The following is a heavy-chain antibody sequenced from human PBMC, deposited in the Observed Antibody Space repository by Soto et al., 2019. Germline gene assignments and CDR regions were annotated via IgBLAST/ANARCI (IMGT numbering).Heavy chain of an antibody. Sequence: QVQLVQSGAEVKKPGSSVKVSCKASGGTFSSYTISWVRQAPGQGLEWMGRIIPILGIANYAQKFQGRVTITADKSTSTAYMEVSSLRSGDTGVYYCARVSIAAAGTLYGWFDPWGQGTLVTVSS. CDR3: ARVSIAAAGTLYGWFDP. D-gene: IGHD6-13*01. V-gene: IGHV1-69*02. CDR1: GGTFSSYT. CDR2: IIPILGIA. J-gene: IGHJ5*02.